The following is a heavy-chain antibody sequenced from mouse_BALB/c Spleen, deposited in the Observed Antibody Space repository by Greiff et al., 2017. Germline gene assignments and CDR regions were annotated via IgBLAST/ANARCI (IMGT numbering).Heavy chain of an antibody. V-gene: IGHV5-6*01. CDR2: ISSGGSYT. CDR3: ARDGDGYYDY. J-gene: IGHJ2*01. D-gene: IGHD2-3*01. CDR1: GFTFSSYG. Sequence: EVMLVESGGDLVKPGGSLKLSCAASGFTFSSYGMSWVRQTPDKRLEWVATISSGGSYTYYPDSVKGRFTISRDNAKNTLYLQMSSLKSEDTAMYYCARDGDGYYDYWGQGTTLTVSS.